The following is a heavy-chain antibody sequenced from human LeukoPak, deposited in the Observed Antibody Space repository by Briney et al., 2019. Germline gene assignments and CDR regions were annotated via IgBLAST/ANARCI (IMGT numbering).Heavy chain of an antibody. J-gene: IGHJ5*02. CDR1: GYTFTDYY. CDR3: ARVRLRNGYNWFDP. CDR2: MSPDSGDT. V-gene: IGHV1-8*03. Sequence: ASVKVSCKASGYTFTDYYINWVRQAPGQGLEWMGWMSPDSGDTGYAHKFQGRVTITRNTSITTAYMELRSLTFEGTAVYYCARVRLRNGYNWFDPWGQGTLVTVSS. D-gene: IGHD3-3*01.